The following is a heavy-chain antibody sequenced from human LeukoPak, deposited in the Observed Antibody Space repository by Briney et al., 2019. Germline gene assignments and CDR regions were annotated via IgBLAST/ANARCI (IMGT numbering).Heavy chain of an antibody. D-gene: IGHD4-23*01. CDR3: SRIKYGGNSGYHFDY. J-gene: IGHJ4*02. V-gene: IGHV3-23*01. CDR1: GFNFNYFA. Sequence: GGSLRLSCFASGFNFNYFAMSWVRQAPGKRLEWVSTTGDSGSAGSYADSVRGRFTISRDNSKNMVYLQMSSLRADDSAVYYCSRIKYGGNSGYHFDYWGQGTLVTVSS. CDR2: TGDSGSAG.